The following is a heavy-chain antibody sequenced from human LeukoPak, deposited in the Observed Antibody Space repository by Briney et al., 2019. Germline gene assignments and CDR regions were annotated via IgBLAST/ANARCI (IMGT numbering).Heavy chain of an antibody. CDR3: AKPVEYYDSSGYYFPYFDY. V-gene: IGHV3-23*01. D-gene: IGHD3-22*01. CDR2: ISGSGGST. Sequence: GGSLRLSCAASGFTFSSYAMSWVRQAPGKGLKRVSAISGSGGSTYYADSVKGRFTISRDNSKNTLYLQMNSLRAEDTAVYYCAKPVEYYDSSGYYFPYFDYWGQGTLVTVSS. J-gene: IGHJ4*02. CDR1: GFTFSSYA.